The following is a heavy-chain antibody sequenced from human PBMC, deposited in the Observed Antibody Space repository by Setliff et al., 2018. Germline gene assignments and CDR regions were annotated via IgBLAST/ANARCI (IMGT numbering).Heavy chain of an antibody. CDR2: ISGSGGST. V-gene: IGHV3-23*01. CDR3: AKGGYSGSHYFDY. Sequence: LRLSCAASGFTFTSYAMRWVRQAPGKGLEWVSSISGSGGSTYYADSVKGRFTISRDNSNNVLYLQMNSLRAEDTAIYYCAKGGYSGSHYFDYWGQGTLVTVSS. CDR1: GFTFTSYA. D-gene: IGHD1-26*01. J-gene: IGHJ4*02.